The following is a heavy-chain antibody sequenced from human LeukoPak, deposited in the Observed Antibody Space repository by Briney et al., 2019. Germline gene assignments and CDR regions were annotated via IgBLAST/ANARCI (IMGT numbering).Heavy chain of an antibody. CDR3: ARDSWWAKPYNWFDP. D-gene: IGHD2-15*01. V-gene: IGHV1-2*02. J-gene: IGHJ5*02. CDR2: IKPSSGGT. Sequence: VASVKVSCKASGYTFTGYYIHWVRQAPGQGLEWMGWIKPSSGGTNYAQKFQGRVTMTRDTSNNTAYIELSRLRSDDTAVYYCARDSWWAKPYNWFDPWGQGTLVTVSS. CDR1: GYTFTGYY.